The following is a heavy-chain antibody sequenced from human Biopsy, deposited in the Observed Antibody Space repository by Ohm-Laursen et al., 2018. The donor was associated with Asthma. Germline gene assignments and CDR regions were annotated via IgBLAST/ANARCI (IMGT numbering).Heavy chain of an antibody. D-gene: IGHD6-13*01. J-gene: IGHJ5*02. CDR1: GYTFIGCH. Sequence: ASVKVSCKASGYTFIGCHIHWMRQAPGQGLEWMGRINSNSGGTNYAQKFQGRVTMTRDTSISTAYMEVSRLRSDDTAVYYCARGQKSAGDRWFDPWGQGTLVTVSS. CDR2: INSNSGGT. CDR3: ARGQKSAGDRWFDP. V-gene: IGHV1-2*06.